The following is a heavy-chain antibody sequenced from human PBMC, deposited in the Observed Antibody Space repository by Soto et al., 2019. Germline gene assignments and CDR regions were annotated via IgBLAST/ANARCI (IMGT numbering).Heavy chain of an antibody. V-gene: IGHV4-31*03. Sequence: QVQLQESGPGLVKASQTLSLTCTFSGGSISSGGYYWSWIRQHPGKGLEWIGYNYNSGSTYYTPSLKSRVTISADTSKNQSALKLSSVTAADTAVYYCARDPAPWGQGTMVTVSS. CDR3: ARDPAP. CDR1: GGSISSGGYY. J-gene: IGHJ5*02. CDR2: NYNSGST.